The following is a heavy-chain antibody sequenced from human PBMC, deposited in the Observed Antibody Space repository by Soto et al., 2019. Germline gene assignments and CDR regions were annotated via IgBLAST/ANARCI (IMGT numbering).Heavy chain of an antibody. CDR2: IYSGGST. CDR1: GFTVSSNY. Sequence: GGSLRLSCAASGFTVSSNYLAWVRQAPGKGLELVSVIYSGGSTYYADSVKGRFTISRDNSKNTLYLQMNSLRAEDTAVYYCARGKGYCSSTSCYALDFDYWGQGTLVTVSS. V-gene: IGHV3-66*01. D-gene: IGHD2-2*01. J-gene: IGHJ4*02. CDR3: ARGKGYCSSTSCYALDFDY.